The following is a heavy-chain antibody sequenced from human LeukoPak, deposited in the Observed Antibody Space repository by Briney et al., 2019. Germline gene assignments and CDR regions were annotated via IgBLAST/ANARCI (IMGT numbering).Heavy chain of an antibody. CDR1: GYTFTSYG. CDR2: ISAYNGNT. J-gene: IGHJ4*02. V-gene: IGHV1-18*01. D-gene: IGHD3-22*01. CDR3: ARTPGNYFDSGGFSSN. Sequence: ASVKVSCKASGYTFTSYGISWVRQAPGQGLEWMGWISAYNGNTNYAQKLQGRVTMTTDTSTSTAYMELRSLRSDDTAVYYCARTPGNYFDSGGFSSNGGQGPRVPVP.